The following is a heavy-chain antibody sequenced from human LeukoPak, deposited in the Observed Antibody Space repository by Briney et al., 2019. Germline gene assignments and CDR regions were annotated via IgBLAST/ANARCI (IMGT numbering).Heavy chain of an antibody. J-gene: IGHJ5*02. V-gene: IGHV4-39*01. CDR2: IYYSGST. CDR3: ARHYWDSSGYTT. Sequence: SETLSLTCTVSGGSISSSSYYWGWIRQPPGKGLEWLGSIYYSGSTYYNPSLKSRVTISVDTSKNQFSLKPGSVTAADTAVYYCARHYWDSSGYTTWGQGTLVTVSS. CDR1: GGSISSSSYY. D-gene: IGHD3-22*01.